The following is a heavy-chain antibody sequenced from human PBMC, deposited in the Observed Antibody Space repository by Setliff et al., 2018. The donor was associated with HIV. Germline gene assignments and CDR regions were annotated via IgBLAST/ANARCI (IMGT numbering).Heavy chain of an antibody. D-gene: IGHD1-26*01. J-gene: IGHJ3*02. CDR3: ARGRRNEWELLLLAFDM. Sequence: SETLSLTCAVYAGSFSGYYWSWIRQTSGKGLEWIGEINHSGSTNYNPSLKSRVTISVDTSKNQFSLKLSSVTAADTAVYYCARGRRNEWELLLLAFDMWGQGTMVTVSS. V-gene: IGHV4-34*01. CDR1: AGSFSGYY. CDR2: INHSGST.